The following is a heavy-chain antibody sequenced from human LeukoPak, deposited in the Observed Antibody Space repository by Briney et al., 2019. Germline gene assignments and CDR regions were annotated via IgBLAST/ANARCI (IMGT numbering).Heavy chain of an antibody. J-gene: IGHJ4*02. CDR3: ARELATETYGLKIFDY. V-gene: IGHV3-11*06. D-gene: IGHD3-10*01. CDR1: GFTFSDYY. Sequence: PGGSLRLSCAASGFTFSDYYMSWIRQAPGKGLEWVSYISSSGSSTNYADSVQGRLTISRDNAKNSLYLQMNSLRAEDTAVYYCARELATETYGLKIFDYWGQGTLVTVSS. CDR2: ISSSGSST.